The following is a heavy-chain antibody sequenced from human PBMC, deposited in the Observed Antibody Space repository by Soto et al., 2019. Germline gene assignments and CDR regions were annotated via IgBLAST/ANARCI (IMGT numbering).Heavy chain of an antibody. CDR3: ARGSYYSGWV. Sequence: SQTLSLTCAISGDSVSSTSAAWSWIRQSPSRGLEWLGRTYYRSKWYSDYAVSVKSRITINPDTSKNQFSLQLNSVTPEDTAVYYCARGSYYSGWVWGQGALVTVSS. D-gene: IGHD6-19*01. CDR1: GDSVSSTSAA. J-gene: IGHJ4*02. CDR2: TYYRSKWYS. V-gene: IGHV6-1*01.